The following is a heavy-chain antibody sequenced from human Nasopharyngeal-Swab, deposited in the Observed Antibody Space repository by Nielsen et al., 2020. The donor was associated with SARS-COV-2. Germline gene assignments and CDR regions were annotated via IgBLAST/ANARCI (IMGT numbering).Heavy chain of an antibody. CDR2: IYPADSDS. CDR1: GYIFTSYW. J-gene: IGHJ4*02. V-gene: IGHV5-51*01. Sequence: GGSLRRSGKGSGYIFTSYWIGWVRQMPGKGLEWMGIIYPADSDSRYSLSFQGQVSISVDKSISTAYLQWNTLKASDTAIYYCVRRAFSASYFYFDYWGPGTLVTVSS. CDR3: VRRAFSASYFYFDY. D-gene: IGHD1-26*01.